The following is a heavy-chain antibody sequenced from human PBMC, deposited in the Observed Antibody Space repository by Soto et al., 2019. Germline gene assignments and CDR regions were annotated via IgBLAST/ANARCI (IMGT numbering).Heavy chain of an antibody. D-gene: IGHD5-18*01. CDR2: SNPYSGGT. CDR1: GYSFTGYY. Sequence: ASVKVSCKASGYSFTGYYLHWVRQAPGQGLEWLGWSNPYSGGTNYAQKFQGRVTMTRDTSISTAYTELSRLRSDDTAVYYCARLYSSGGRYGMDVWGQGTTVTVSS. J-gene: IGHJ6*02. V-gene: IGHV1-2*02. CDR3: ARLYSSGGRYGMDV.